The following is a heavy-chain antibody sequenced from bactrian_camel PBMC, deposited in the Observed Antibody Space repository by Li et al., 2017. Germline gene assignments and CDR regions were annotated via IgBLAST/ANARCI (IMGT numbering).Heavy chain of an antibody. D-gene: IGHD1*01. CDR2: IYRGGGRT. CDR3: AAGHVGDLCYDDWSRRAY. CDR1: GYTYSSNC. V-gene: IGHV3S31*01. Sequence: VQLVESGGGSVQAGGSLRLSCAASGYTYSSNCMGWSRQAPGKEREAVAVIYRGGGRTVYADSVKGRFTVSQDNAKNTMYLLMNSLEPEDTAVYYCAAGHVGDLCYDDWSRRAYWGQGTQVTVS. J-gene: IGHJ4*01.